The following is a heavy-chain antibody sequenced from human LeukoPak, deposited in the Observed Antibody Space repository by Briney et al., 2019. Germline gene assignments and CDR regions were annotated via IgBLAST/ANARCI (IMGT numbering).Heavy chain of an antibody. J-gene: IGHJ4*02. CDR2: IYHSGST. CDR1: GGSITNSNYY. CDR3: AGGYDSLLVDY. Sequence: SETLSLTCTVSGGSITNSNYYWGWIRQPPGKGLEWIGSIYHSGSTYYNPSLKSRVTISVDTSKNQFSLKLSSVTAADTAVYYCAGGYDSLLVDYWGQGTLVTVSS. V-gene: IGHV4-39*07. D-gene: IGHD5-12*01.